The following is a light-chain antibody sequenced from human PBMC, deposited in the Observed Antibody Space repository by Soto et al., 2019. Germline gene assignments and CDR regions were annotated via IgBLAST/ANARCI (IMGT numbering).Light chain of an antibody. Sequence: QSFLTQPPSASGTPGQRVTISCSGSTPNIGTHYVSWYQHLPGSAPKLLIHSNDQRPSGVPDRISASRSGTSASLAISGLRSEDEADYYCAAWDDTLSGYVFGGGTKVTVL. V-gene: IGLV1-47*01. J-gene: IGLJ1*01. CDR2: SND. CDR3: AAWDDTLSGYV. CDR1: TPNIGTHY.